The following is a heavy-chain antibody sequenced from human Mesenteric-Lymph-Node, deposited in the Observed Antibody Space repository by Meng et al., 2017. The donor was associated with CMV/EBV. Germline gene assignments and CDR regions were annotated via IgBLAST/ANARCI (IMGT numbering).Heavy chain of an antibody. J-gene: IGHJ3*02. Sequence: SETLSLTCTVSGGSVSSGSYYWSWIRQPPGKGLEWIGYIYYSGSTNYNPSLKSRVTISVDTSKNQFSLKLSSVTAADTAVYYCARAECSSTSCYPTMGAFDIWGQGTMVTVSS. D-gene: IGHD2-2*01. V-gene: IGHV4-61*01. CDR1: GGSVSSGSYY. CDR3: ARAECSSTSCYPTMGAFDI. CDR2: IYYSGST.